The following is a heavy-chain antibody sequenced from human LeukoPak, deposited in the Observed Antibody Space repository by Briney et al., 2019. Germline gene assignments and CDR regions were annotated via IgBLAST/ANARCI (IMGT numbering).Heavy chain of an antibody. J-gene: IGHJ4*02. V-gene: IGHV7-4-1*02. CDR1: GGTFSSYA. D-gene: IGHD6-13*01. Sequence: ASVKVSCKASGGTFSSYAISWMRQAPGQGLEWVGWINTNSGDPRYAQGFTGRFVFSLDTSVSTAYLQISSLKADDTAVYYCAREAAGPFDYWGQGTLVTVSS. CDR2: INTNSGDP. CDR3: AREAAGPFDY.